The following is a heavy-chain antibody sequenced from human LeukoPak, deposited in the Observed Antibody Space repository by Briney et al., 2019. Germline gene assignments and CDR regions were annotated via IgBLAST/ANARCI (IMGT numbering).Heavy chain of an antibody. CDR3: ARIAVPRVRRYFDY. Sequence: PSQTLSLTCTVSGGSISSGDYYWSWIRQPPGKGLEWIGYIYYSGSTYYNPSLKSRVTISVDTSKNQFSLKLSSVTAADTAVYYCARIAVPRVRRYFDYWGQGTLVTVSS. J-gene: IGHJ4*02. CDR1: GGSISSGDYY. CDR2: IYYSGST. D-gene: IGHD6-19*01. V-gene: IGHV4-30-4*01.